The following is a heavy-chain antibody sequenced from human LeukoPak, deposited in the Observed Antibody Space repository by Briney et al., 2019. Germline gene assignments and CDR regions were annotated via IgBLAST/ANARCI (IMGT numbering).Heavy chain of an antibody. Sequence: PGGSLRLSCTASGFSSYWSWIRQPPGKGLEWIGYMYYSGSTNYNPSLKSRVTISIDTSKNYFSLRLTSVTAADTAVYYCARGGNWFDPWGQGTLVTVSS. CDR3: ARGGNWFDP. V-gene: IGHV4-59*01. CDR2: MYYSGST. J-gene: IGHJ5*02. CDR1: GFSSY.